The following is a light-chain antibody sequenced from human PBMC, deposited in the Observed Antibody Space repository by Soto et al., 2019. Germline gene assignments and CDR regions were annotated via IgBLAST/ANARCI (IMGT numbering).Light chain of an antibody. CDR2: AAS. V-gene: IGKV1-39*01. J-gene: IGKJ2*01. CDR3: QQSYRTPPT. Sequence: DIQMTQSPSSLSASVGDRVTITCRASQSIDSYLNWYQQKPGKAPKLLIYAASSLQSGVPSRISGGGSGTVFTLTSSSLQAGDFASYYCQQSYRTPPTFGQGTKLEIK. CDR1: QSIDSY.